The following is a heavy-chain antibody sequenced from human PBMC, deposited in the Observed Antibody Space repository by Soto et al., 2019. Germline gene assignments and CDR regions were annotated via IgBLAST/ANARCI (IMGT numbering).Heavy chain of an antibody. V-gene: IGHV1-18*04. Sequence: ASVKVSCKASGYTFTSYGISWVRQAPGQGLEWMGWISAYNGNTNYAQKLQGRVTMTTDTSTSTAYMELRSLRSDDTAVYYCAREIRIGSSGSSDSYSYGMDVWGQATTVTVSS. CDR1: GYTFTSYG. CDR3: AREIRIGSSGSSDSYSYGMDV. J-gene: IGHJ6*02. CDR2: ISAYNGNT. D-gene: IGHD6-19*01.